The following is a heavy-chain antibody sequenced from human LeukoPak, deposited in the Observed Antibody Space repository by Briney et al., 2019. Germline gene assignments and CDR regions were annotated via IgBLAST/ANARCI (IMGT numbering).Heavy chain of an antibody. CDR3: TRDGYNSAFDY. J-gene: IGHJ4*02. CDR2: IRSKANSYAT. CDR1: GFTFSGSA. V-gene: IGHV3-73*01. D-gene: IGHD5-24*01. Sequence: GGSLRLSCAASGFTFSGSAMHWVRQASGKGLEWVGRIRSKANSYATVYAASVKGRFTISRDDSKNTAYLQMSSLKTEDTAVYYCTRDGYNSAFDYRGQGTLVTVSS.